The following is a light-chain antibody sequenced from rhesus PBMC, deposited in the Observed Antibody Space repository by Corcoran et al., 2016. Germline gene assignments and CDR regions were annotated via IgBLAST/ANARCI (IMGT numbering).Light chain of an antibody. J-gene: IGKJ3*01. Sequence: DIQMTQSPSSLSASVGDRVTITCRASQGITNDLAWYQQKPGETPKPLTYEASSLQRGIPSRFSGRGSGTDFTLTISSLQSEDFATYYCQHYYSTPLPFGPGTKLYIK. CDR3: QHYYSTPLP. V-gene: IGKV1-25*01. CDR1: QGITND. CDR2: EAS.